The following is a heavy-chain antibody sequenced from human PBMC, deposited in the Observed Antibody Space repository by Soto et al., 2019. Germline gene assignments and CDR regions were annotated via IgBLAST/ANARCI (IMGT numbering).Heavy chain of an antibody. D-gene: IGHD6-13*01. Sequence: GGSLRLSCAASGFTFRSFTMNWVRQAPGKGLEWASTISINSAYIYYTDALRGRFTISRDNAKNSLHLQMNSLRAEDTAVYYCTRDASRDSSARGWFDPWGPGTLVTVSS. CDR1: GFTFRSFT. CDR2: ISINSAYI. CDR3: TRDASRDSSARGWFDP. V-gene: IGHV3-21*01. J-gene: IGHJ5*02.